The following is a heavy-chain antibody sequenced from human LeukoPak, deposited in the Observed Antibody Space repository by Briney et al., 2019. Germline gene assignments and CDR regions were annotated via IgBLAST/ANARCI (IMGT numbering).Heavy chain of an antibody. V-gene: IGHV3-23*01. D-gene: IGHD2-15*01. CDR2: ISGSGGST. CDR1: GFTFDDYA. CDR3: ARAKRYCSGGSCYIGRFDY. J-gene: IGHJ4*02. Sequence: GGSLRLSCAASGFTFDDYAMSWVRQAPGKGLEWVSAISGSGGSTYYADSVKGRFTISRDNAKNSLYLQMNSLRVEDTAVYYCARAKRYCSGGSCYIGRFDYWGQGTLVTVSS.